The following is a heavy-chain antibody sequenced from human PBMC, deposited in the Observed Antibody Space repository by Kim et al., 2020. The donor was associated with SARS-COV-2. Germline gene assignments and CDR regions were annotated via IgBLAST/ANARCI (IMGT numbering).Heavy chain of an antibody. CDR3: ARDRYYHGSGPLDY. D-gene: IGHD3-10*01. CDR2: IYYSGST. J-gene: IGHJ4*02. V-gene: IGHV4-31*03. CDR1: GGSISSGGYY. Sequence: SETLSLTCTVSGGSISSGGYYWSWIRQHPGKGLEWIGYIYYSGSTYYNPSLKSRVTISVDTSKNQFSLKLSSVTAADTAVYYCARDRYYHGSGPLDYWGQGTLVTVSS.